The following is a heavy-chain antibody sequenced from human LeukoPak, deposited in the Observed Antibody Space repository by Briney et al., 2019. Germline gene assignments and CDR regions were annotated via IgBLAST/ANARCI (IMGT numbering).Heavy chain of an antibody. CDR1: GFTFSSYA. D-gene: IGHD3-10*01. J-gene: IGHJ5*02. CDR2: ISYDGSNK. CDR3: AKGPYGSGYLISIDP. V-gene: IGHV3-30*04. Sequence: PGRSLRLSCAASGFTFSSYAMHWVRQAPGKGLEWVALISYDGSNKYYADSVKGRFTISRDNSKNTLFLQMNSLRADDTAVYYCAKGPYGSGYLISIDPWGQGTLVTVSS.